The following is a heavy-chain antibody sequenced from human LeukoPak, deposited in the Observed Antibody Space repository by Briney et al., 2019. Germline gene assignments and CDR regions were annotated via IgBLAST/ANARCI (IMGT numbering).Heavy chain of an antibody. V-gene: IGHV4-39*01. CDR2: IYYSGST. CDR3: ARRLSSSWNDAFDI. J-gene: IGHJ3*02. D-gene: IGHD6-13*01. Sequence: SETLSLTCTVSGGSISSSSYYWGWIRQPPGKGLEWFGSIYYSGSTYYNPSLKSRVTISVDTSKNQFSLKLSSVTAADTAVYYCARRLSSSWNDAFDIWGQGTMVTVSS. CDR1: GGSISSSSYY.